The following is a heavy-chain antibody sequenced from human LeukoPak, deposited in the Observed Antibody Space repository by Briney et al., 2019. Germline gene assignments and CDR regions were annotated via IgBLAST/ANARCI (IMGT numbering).Heavy chain of an antibody. CDR1: GYTFTSYG. V-gene: IGHV1-18*01. CDR2: ISAYNGNT. Sequence: GASVKVSCKASGYTFTSYGISWVRQAPGQGLEWVGWISAYNGNTNYAQKLQGRVTMTTDTSTSTAYMELRSLRSDDTAVYYCARAGSLGAADLDAFDIWGQGTMVTVSS. J-gene: IGHJ3*02. D-gene: IGHD6-13*01. CDR3: ARAGSLGAADLDAFDI.